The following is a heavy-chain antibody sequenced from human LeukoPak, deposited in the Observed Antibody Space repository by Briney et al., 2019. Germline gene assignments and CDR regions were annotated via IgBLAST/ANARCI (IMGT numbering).Heavy chain of an antibody. CDR2: ISAYNGNT. V-gene: IGHV1-18*01. Sequence: ASVSVSFKASGYTFTTYGISWVRQAPGQGLEWMGWISAYNGNTNYAQKLQGRVTMTTDTSTSTAYMERRSLRSDDTAVYYCARRGAVSTVTTGVYYYYYMDVWGKGTTVTVSS. D-gene: IGHD4-17*01. CDR3: ARRGAVSTVTTGVYYYYYMDV. J-gene: IGHJ6*03. CDR1: GYTFTTYG.